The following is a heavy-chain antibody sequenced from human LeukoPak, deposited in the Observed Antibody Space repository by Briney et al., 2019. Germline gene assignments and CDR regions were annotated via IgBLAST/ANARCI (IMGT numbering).Heavy chain of an antibody. J-gene: IGHJ4*02. V-gene: IGHV1-18*01. CDR1: GYTFTSYG. Sequence: GASVKVSCKTSGYTFTSYGITWVRQAPGQGLEWMEWISTYNGNTNYAQKLQGRVTMTTDTSTSTAYMELRSLRSDDTAVYYCARGDYYGSGTYYKKTVDYWGQGTLVTVSS. CDR2: ISTYNGNT. D-gene: IGHD3-10*01. CDR3: ARGDYYGSGTYYKKTVDY.